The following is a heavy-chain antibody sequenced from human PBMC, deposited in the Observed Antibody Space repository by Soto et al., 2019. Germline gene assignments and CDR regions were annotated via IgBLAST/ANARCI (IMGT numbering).Heavy chain of an antibody. CDR2: IYYSGST. J-gene: IGHJ4*02. D-gene: IGHD5-12*01. CDR1: GGSISSGGYY. V-gene: IGHV4-31*03. Sequence: TSETLSLTCTVSGGSISSGGYYWSWIRQHPGKGLEWIGYIYYSGSTYYNPSLKSRVTISVDTSKNQFSLKLSSVTAADTAVYYCARQRGYTNFFDYWGQGTLVTVSS. CDR3: ARQRGYTNFFDY.